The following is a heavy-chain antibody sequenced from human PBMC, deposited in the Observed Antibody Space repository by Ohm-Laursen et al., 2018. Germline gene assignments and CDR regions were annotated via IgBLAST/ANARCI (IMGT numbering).Heavy chain of an antibody. J-gene: IGHJ5*02. V-gene: IGHV3-NL1*01. CDR2: IYSGGST. CDR3: EKGTRSSLYGSGRDNWFDP. CDR1: GFTFSGYG. Sequence: SLRLSCSAAGFTFSGYGMHWVRQAPAKGLEWVSVIYSGGSTYYADSVKGRFSISSDTSKNTMYLQMNSLRAEDTAVYDCEKGTRSSLYGSGRDNWFDPWGQGTLVTVSS. D-gene: IGHD3-10*01.